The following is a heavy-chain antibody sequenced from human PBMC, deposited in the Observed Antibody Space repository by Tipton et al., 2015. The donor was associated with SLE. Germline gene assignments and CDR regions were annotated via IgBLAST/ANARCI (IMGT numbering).Heavy chain of an antibody. CDR1: GGSISSSSYY. CDR3: ARPPKTGYNVDL. D-gene: IGHD1-14*01. CDR2: IYYSGST. V-gene: IGHV4-39*01. J-gene: IGHJ2*01. Sequence: GSLRLSCTVSGGSISSSSYYWGWIRQPPGKGLEWIGSIYYSGSTYYNPSLKSRVTISVDTSKNQFSLKLSSVTAAETAVYYCARPPKTGYNVDLWGRGTLVTVSS.